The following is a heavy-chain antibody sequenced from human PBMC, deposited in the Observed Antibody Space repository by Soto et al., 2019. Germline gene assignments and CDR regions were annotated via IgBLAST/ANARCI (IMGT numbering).Heavy chain of an antibody. V-gene: IGHV3-53*04. Sequence: GGSLRLSCAASGFTVSSNYMSWVRQAPGKGLEWVSVIYSGGSTYYADSVKGRFTISRHNSKNTLYLQMNSLRAEDTAVYYCAREGITMVRGVTYYMDVRGKGTTVTVSS. CDR2: IYSGGST. CDR3: AREGITMVRGVTYYMDV. J-gene: IGHJ6*03. CDR1: GFTVSSNY. D-gene: IGHD3-10*01.